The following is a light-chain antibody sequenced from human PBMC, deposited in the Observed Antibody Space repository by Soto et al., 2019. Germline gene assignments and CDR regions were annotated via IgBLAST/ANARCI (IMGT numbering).Light chain of an antibody. CDR3: QQYDNFPLT. CDR2: DAS. Sequence: DLQMTQSPSSLSASVGEGVTITCQASQDIRNYVNWYQQKPGKAPKLLIYDASDLETGVPSRFSGSGSGTYFSFTISSLQPEDIATYYCQQYDNFPLTFGGGTKVEIK. J-gene: IGKJ4*01. V-gene: IGKV1-33*01. CDR1: QDIRNY.